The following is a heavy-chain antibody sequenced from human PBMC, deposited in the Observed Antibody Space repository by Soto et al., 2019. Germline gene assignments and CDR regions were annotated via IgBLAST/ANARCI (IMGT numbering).Heavy chain of an antibody. CDR1: GFTFADYG. D-gene: IGHD3-3*01. CDR3: ARDDRVVETHYDLNH. J-gene: IGHJ5*02. Sequence: RPGGSLRLSCAASGFTFADYGMSWVRQTPGKGLEWVSNVNWNGGSIRYADSVKGRFTISRDNAKNSLYLQMNSLRAEDTAFYFCARDDRVVETHYDLNHWGPGTLVTVSS. V-gene: IGHV3-20*04. CDR2: VNWNGGSI.